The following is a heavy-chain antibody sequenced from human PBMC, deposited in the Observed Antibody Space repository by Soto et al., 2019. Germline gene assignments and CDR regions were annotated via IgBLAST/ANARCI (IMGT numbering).Heavy chain of an antibody. J-gene: IGHJ4*02. CDR3: TSEADYGGNSGDY. V-gene: IGHV3-15*01. CDR2: IKSKTDGGTT. D-gene: IGHD4-17*01. Sequence: GGSLRLSCAASGFTFSNAWMSWVRQAPGKGLEWVGRIKSKTDGGTTDYAAPVKGRFTISRDDSKNTLYLQMNSLKIEDTAVYYCTSEADYGGNSGDYWGQGTLVTVSS. CDR1: GFTFSNAW.